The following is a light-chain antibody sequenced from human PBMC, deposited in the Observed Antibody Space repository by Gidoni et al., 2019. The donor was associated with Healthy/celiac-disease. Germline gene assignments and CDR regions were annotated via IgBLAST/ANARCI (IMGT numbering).Light chain of an antibody. CDR3: QRSYSTPAAIT. J-gene: IGKJ5*01. V-gene: IGKV1-39*01. Sequence: DIQMTQSRSSLSASVGDRVTITCRARKSISSYLNWYQQKPGKAPKLLLYAASSLQSGVPSRFSGSGSGTDCTLTISSLQPEDFATYFCQRSYSTPAAITFGQGTRLEIK. CDR2: AAS. CDR1: KSISSY.